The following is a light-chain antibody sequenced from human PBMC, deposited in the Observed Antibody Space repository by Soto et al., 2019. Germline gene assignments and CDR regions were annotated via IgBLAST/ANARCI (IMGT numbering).Light chain of an antibody. Sequence: EIVMTQSPARLYISLGEGATKSCRASQSVSSYLAWYQQKPGQDPRLLIYDASNRATGSPARFSGSGSGTDFTLVFSIVVPEDSAVYSCRQRSHWLTKFGQGTKVDIK. CDR2: DAS. CDR3: RQRSHWLTK. V-gene: IGKV3-11*01. J-gene: IGKJ1*01. CDR1: QSVSSY.